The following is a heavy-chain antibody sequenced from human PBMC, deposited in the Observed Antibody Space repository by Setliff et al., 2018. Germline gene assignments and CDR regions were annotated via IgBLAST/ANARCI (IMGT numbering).Heavy chain of an antibody. CDR1: GYTFTSYY. CDR3: AGGQPLVRKYYYYMDV. V-gene: IGHV1-46*01. D-gene: IGHD3-10*01. CDR2: INPSGGST. Sequence: ASVKVSCKASGYTFTSYYMHWVRQAPGQGLEWMGIINPSGGSTSYAQKFQGRVTMTRDTSTSTAYMELSSLRSEDTAVYYCAGGQPLVRKYYYYMDVWGKGTTVTVS. J-gene: IGHJ6*03.